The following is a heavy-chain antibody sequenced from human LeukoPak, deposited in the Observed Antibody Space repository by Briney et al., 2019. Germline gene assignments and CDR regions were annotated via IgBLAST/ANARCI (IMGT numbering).Heavy chain of an antibody. Sequence: ASVKVSCKASGYTFTSYGISWVRQAPGQGLEWMGWISAYNGNTNYAQKLQGRVTMTTDTSTSTAYMELRSLRSDDTAVYYCARAVLSYNAMIVVVHGVYFDYWGQGTLVTVSS. CDR3: ARAVLSYNAMIVVVHGVYFDY. CDR2: ISAYNGNT. CDR1: GYTFTSYG. J-gene: IGHJ4*02. D-gene: IGHD3-22*01. V-gene: IGHV1-18*01.